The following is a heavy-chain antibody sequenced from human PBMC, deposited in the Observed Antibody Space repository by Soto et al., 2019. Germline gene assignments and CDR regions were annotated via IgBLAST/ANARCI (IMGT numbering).Heavy chain of an antibody. CDR3: AKDMSDSSGSGAFDI. Sequence: AGGSLRLSCAASGFTFDDYTMHWVRQAPGKGLEWVSLISWDGGSTYYADSVKGRFTISRDNSKNSLYLQMNSLRTEDTALYYCAKDMSDSSGSGAFDIWGQGTMVTVSS. CDR1: GFTFDDYT. CDR2: ISWDGGST. D-gene: IGHD3-22*01. V-gene: IGHV3-43*01. J-gene: IGHJ3*02.